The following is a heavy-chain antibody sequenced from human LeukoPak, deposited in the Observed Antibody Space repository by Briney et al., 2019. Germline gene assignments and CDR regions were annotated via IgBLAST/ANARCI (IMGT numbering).Heavy chain of an antibody. V-gene: IGHV3-7*01. CDR1: GFTFSSYW. Sequence: PGGSLRLSCAASGFTFSSYWMSSVRQAPGKGLEWVANIKQDGSEKYYVDSVKGRFTIFRDNAKNSLYLQMNSLRAEDTAVYYCARLLGWYYFDYWGQGTLVTVSS. CDR3: ARLLGWYYFDY. J-gene: IGHJ4*02. CDR2: IKQDGSEK. D-gene: IGHD6-19*01.